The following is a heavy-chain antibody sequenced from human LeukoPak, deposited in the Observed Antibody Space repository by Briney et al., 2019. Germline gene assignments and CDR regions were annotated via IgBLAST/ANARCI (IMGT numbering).Heavy chain of an antibody. Sequence: PSETLSLTCTVSGGSISIYYWSWIRQPPGKGLEWIGYIYYSGSTNYNPSLKSRVTISVDTSKNQFSLKLSSVTAADTAVYYCARRRRDGYNYDLFDYWGQGTLVTVSS. CDR1: GGSISIYY. V-gene: IGHV4-59*08. D-gene: IGHD5-24*01. J-gene: IGHJ4*02. CDR3: ARRRRDGYNYDLFDY. CDR2: IYYSGST.